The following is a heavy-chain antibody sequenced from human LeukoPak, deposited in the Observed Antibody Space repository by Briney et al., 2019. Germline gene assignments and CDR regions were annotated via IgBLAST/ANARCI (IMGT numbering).Heavy chain of an antibody. Sequence: SETLSLTCTVSGGSISSSSYYWGWVRQPPGKGLEWIGSIYYSGSTYYNPSLKSRVTISVDTSKNQFSLKLSSVTAADTAVYYCTTVLDRPYYYYYMDVWGKGTTVTVSS. J-gene: IGHJ6*03. CDR2: IYYSGST. D-gene: IGHD1-1*01. V-gene: IGHV4-39*07. CDR3: TTVLDRPYYYYYMDV. CDR1: GGSISSSSYY.